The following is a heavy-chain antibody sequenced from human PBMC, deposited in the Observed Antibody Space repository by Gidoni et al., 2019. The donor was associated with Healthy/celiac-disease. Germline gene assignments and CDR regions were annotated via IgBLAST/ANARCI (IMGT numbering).Heavy chain of an antibody. J-gene: IGHJ4*02. Sequence: EVQLLESGGGLVQPGGSLRLSCAASGFTFSRYAMSWVRQAPGKGLEWVSAMSGSGGSTYYADSVKGRYTIARDNSKNTLYLQMNSLRAEDTAVYYCAKDWEWRYDYWGQGTLVTVSS. CDR1: GFTFSRYA. D-gene: IGHD3-3*01. CDR2: MSGSGGST. CDR3: AKDWEWRYDY. V-gene: IGHV3-23*01.